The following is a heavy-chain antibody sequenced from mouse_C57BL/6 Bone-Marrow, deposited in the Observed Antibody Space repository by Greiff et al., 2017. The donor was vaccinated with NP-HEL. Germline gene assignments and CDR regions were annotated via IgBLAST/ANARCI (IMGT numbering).Heavy chain of an antibody. CDR2: INPYNGGT. Sequence: VQLQQSGPVLVKPGASVKMSCKASGYTFTDYYMNWVKQSHGKSLEWIGVINPYNGGTCYNQKFKGKATLTVDKSSSTAYMELNSLTSEDSAVYYCARNYGSPAWFAYWGQGTLVTVSA. V-gene: IGHV1-19*01. D-gene: IGHD1-1*01. CDR1: GYTFTDYY. J-gene: IGHJ3*01. CDR3: ARNYGSPAWFAY.